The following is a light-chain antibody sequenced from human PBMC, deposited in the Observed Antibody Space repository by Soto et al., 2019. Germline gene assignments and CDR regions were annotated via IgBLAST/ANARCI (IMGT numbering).Light chain of an antibody. V-gene: IGKV1-27*01. CDR2: AAS. CDR3: QKYNSAPRT. CDR1: QGIIDY. J-gene: IGKJ1*01. Sequence: IQMTQSPSSLSASVGDRVTITCRASQGIIDYLAWYQQRPGKPPRLLIYAASTLQSGVPSRFSGSGAGTDFTLTISSLQPEDVATYYCQKYNSAPRTFGQGTKVEIK.